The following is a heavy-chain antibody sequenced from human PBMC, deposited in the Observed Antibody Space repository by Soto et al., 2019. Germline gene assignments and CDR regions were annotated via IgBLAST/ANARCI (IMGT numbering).Heavy chain of an antibody. V-gene: IGHV4-39*01. CDR2: IYYSGST. CDR1: GGSISSSSYY. J-gene: IGHJ5*02. D-gene: IGHD5-18*01. Sequence: QLQLQESGPGLVKPSETLSLTCTVSGGSISSSSYYWGWIRRPPGKGLEWIGSIYYSGSTYYNPSLMSRVTIPVDTSKDQFTRKLSSVTAADTAVYYCAKHVGHKTAMAENWFDPWGQGTLVTVSS. CDR3: AKHVGHKTAMAENWFDP.